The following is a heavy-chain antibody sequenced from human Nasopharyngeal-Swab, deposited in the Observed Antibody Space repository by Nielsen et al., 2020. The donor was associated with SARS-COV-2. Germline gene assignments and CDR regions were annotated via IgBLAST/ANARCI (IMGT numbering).Heavy chain of an antibody. CDR3: AKEMFKYGSGASSDGFDV. CDR1: GFTFSDHA. Sequence: GESLKISCAASGFTFSDHAIHWVRQAPGKGLEWVAVISYDETDQYYSGSVKGRFTISRDSSKKMVYLQMNSLRPEDTGLYYCAKEMFKYGSGASSDGFDVWGQGTRVTVSS. V-gene: IGHV3-30*18. CDR2: ISYDETDQ. D-gene: IGHD3-10*01. J-gene: IGHJ3*01.